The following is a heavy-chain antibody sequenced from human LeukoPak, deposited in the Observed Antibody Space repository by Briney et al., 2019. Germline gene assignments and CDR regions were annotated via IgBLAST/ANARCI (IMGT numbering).Heavy chain of an antibody. CDR3: ARYIVSYPHDAFDI. Sequence: SETLSLTCAVYGGSFSGYYWGWIRQPLGTGLEWIGSIYYSGSTYHNPSLKSRVTISVDTSKNQFSLKLSSVTAADTAFYYCARYIVSYPHDAFDIWGQGTMVTVSS. V-gene: IGHV4-34*01. D-gene: IGHD1-26*01. CDR1: GGSFSGYY. CDR2: IYYSGST. J-gene: IGHJ3*02.